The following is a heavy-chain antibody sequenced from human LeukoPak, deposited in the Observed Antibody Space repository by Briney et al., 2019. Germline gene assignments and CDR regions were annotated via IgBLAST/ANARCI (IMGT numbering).Heavy chain of an antibody. CDR2: IIPILGIA. D-gene: IGHD2-15*01. V-gene: IGHV1-69*04. CDR1: GGTFSSYA. CDR3: ARSGYCSGGSCYGMDV. Sequence: SVKVSCTASGGTFSSYAISWVRQAPGQGLEWMGRIIPILGIANYAQKFQGRVTITADKSTSTAYMELSSLRSEDTAVYYCARSGYCSGGSCYGMDVWGQGTTVTVSS. J-gene: IGHJ6*02.